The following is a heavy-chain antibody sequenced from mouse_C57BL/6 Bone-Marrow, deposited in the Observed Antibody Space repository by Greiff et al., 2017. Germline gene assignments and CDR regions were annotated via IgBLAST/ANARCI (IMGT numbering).Heavy chain of an antibody. CDR1: GYTFTTYS. Sequence: QVQLKESGAELVKPGASVKMSCKASGYTFTTYSIEWMKQNHGKGLEWIGNFHPSDDDTKYNEQFKGKATLTVEKSSSTGYLQRSRLTSEDSAVYYCARGDNCRGDYSDYWGQGTPVTVSA. CDR2: FHPSDDDT. J-gene: IGHJ2*01. CDR3: ARGDNCRGDYSDY. D-gene: IGHD2-13*01. V-gene: IGHV1-47*01.